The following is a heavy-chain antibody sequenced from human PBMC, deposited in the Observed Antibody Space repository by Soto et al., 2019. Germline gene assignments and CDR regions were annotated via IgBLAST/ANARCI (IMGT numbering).Heavy chain of an antibody. D-gene: IGHD2-15*01. Sequence: QVQLVQSGAEVKKPGASVKVSCKASGYTFTTHGISWVRQAPGQGLEWMGWVSGDNGHTNYAQNLQGRVTMTTDTSTNSAYMDLRSLRSDDTAVYYCARDLGYCRSGTCYREWFDPWGQGNRVTVSS. J-gene: IGHJ5*02. CDR2: VSGDNGHT. CDR1: GYTFTTHG. V-gene: IGHV1-18*01. CDR3: ARDLGYCRSGTCYREWFDP.